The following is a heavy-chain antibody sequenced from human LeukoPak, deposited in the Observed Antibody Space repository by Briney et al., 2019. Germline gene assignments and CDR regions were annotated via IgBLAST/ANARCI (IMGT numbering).Heavy chain of an antibody. J-gene: IGHJ4*02. Sequence: GGSLRLSCAASGFTFSSYAMHWVRQAPGKGLEWVAVISYDGSNKYYADSVKGRFTISRDNSKNTLYLQMNSLRAEDTAVYYCAKDLLGATKGGGYFDYWGQGTLVTVSS. CDR1: GFTFSSYA. CDR2: ISYDGSNK. CDR3: AKDLLGATKGGGYFDY. D-gene: IGHD1-26*01. V-gene: IGHV3-30-3*01.